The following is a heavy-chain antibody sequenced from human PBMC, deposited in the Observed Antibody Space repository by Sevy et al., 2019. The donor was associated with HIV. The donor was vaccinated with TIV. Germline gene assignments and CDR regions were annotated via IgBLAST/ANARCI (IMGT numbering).Heavy chain of an antibody. CDR3: ARDDRFLESYGMDV. V-gene: IGHV3-21*06. J-gene: IGHJ6*02. CDR1: GFIFSAYD. D-gene: IGHD3-3*01. Sequence: GGSLRLSCAASGFIFSAYDMHWVRQAPGKGLDWISFISSGSDYIWCGDSVKGRFIVSRDNAKNLLYLQMNSLTVEDTALYYCARDDRFLESYGMDVWGLGTTVTVSS. CDR2: ISSGSDYI.